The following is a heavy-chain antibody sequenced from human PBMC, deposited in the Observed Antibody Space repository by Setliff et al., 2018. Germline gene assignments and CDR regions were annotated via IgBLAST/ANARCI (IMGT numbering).Heavy chain of an antibody. V-gene: IGHV4-34*12. CDR3: ARGITMVRGVIIHNWFDP. J-gene: IGHJ5*02. CDR1: GGSFSGYY. D-gene: IGHD3-10*01. Sequence: SETLSLTCAVYGGSFSGYYWSWIRQPPGKRLEWIGEIIHSGSTNYNPSLKSRVTISMDTSKNQFSLKLSSVTAADTAVYYCARGITMVRGVIIHNWFDPWGQGTLVTVSS. CDR2: IIHSGST.